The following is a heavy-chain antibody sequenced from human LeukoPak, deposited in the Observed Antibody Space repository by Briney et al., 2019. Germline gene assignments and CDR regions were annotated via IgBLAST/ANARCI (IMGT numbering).Heavy chain of an antibody. CDR2: FYSGGTL. D-gene: IGHD4-17*01. Sequence: GGSLRLSCVASGFTVSRNYMSWVRQAPGKGLEWVSAFYSGGTLYYADSVKGRFTISTDNSKNTLYLQMNSLRAEDTAMYYCTRQRSEVTTFDYWGQGTRVTVSS. V-gene: IGHV3-66*04. J-gene: IGHJ4*02. CDR1: GFTVSRNY. CDR3: TRQRSEVTTFDY.